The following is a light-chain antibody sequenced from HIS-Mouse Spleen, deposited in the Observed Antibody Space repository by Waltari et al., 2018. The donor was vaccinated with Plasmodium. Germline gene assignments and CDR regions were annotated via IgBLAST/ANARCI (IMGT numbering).Light chain of an antibody. CDR2: GAS. V-gene: IGKV3-20*01. J-gene: IGKJ4*01. CDR3: QQYGSSPLT. Sequence: EIVLTQSPGTLSLSPGERATLSCRASQSVSSSYLAWYPQKPGQAPRLLIYGASSRATGIPDRFSGSGSGTDFTLTSSRLEPEDFAVYYCQQYGSSPLTFGGGTKVEIK. CDR1: QSVSSSY.